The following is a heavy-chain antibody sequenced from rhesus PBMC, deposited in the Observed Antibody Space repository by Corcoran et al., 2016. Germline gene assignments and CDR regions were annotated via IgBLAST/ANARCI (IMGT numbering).Heavy chain of an antibody. CDR1: GGSVSSSNW. J-gene: IGHJ4*01. V-gene: IGHV4-65*01. CDR2: ISGSSGST. D-gene: IGHD6S26*01. CDR3: ARDRSSGWSMAV. Sequence: QVPLQESGPGLVKPSETLSLTCAVSGGSVSSSNWWSWLRQPPGKGLEWIGYISGSSGSTYYKPSLNRRVTIATDTSKKQVSLKLTSVTAADTAVYYCARDRSSGWSMAVWGQGGLVTVSS.